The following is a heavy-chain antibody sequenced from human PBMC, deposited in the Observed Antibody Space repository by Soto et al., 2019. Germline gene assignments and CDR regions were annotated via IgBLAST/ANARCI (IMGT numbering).Heavy chain of an antibody. CDR1: GGTFSSYA. J-gene: IGHJ6*02. Sequence: GASVKVSCKASGGTFSSYAISWVRQAPGQGLEWMGGIIPIFGTANYAQKFQGRVTITADESTSTAYMELSSLRSEDTAVYYCARSEDIVVVPGSYGMDVWGQGTTVTVSS. CDR2: IIPIFGTA. CDR3: ARSEDIVVVPGSYGMDV. V-gene: IGHV1-69*13. D-gene: IGHD2-2*01.